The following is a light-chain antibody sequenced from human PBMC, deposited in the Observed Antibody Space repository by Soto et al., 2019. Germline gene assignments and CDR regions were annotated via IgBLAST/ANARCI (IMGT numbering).Light chain of an antibody. CDR1: SSDVGGYNY. Sequence: QSVLTQPASVSGSPGQSITISCTGTSSDVGGYNYVSWYQQHPGTAPKLMIYEVSNRPSGVSNRSSGSKSGNTASLTISGLQAEDEADYYCSSFTSSSTFVFGTGTKVTVL. CDR3: SSFTSSSTFV. J-gene: IGLJ1*01. CDR2: EVS. V-gene: IGLV2-14*01.